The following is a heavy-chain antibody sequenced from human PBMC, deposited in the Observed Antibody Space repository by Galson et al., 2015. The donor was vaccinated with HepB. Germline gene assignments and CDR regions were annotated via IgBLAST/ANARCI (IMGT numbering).Heavy chain of an antibody. CDR2: INGPGTGT. CDR3: AKRDGSNYGHGFDY. CDR1: GFTFTNYA. V-gene: IGHV3-23*01. J-gene: IGHJ4*02. Sequence: SLRLSCAASGFTFTNYAMTWVRQGPGKGLEWVSAINGPGTGTYYADSVKGRFTISRDNSKNTLYLQMNSLRAEDTAVYYCAKRDGSNYGHGFDYWGQGTLVTVSS. D-gene: IGHD5-18*01.